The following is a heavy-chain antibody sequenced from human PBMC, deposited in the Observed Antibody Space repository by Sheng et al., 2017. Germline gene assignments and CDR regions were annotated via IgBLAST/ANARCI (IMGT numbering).Heavy chain of an antibody. J-gene: IGHJ4*02. CDR1: GFTFKNYA. D-gene: IGHD5-12*01. Sequence: QVQLVESGGGVVQPGRSLRLSCAVSGFTFKNYALHWVRQAPGKGLECVGVLSYDGSEEYYAKSVKGRFTISRDNSKNTLYLQMSSLRAEDTAVYYCARDQGDGYNQIDYWGRGNPGHRLL. CDR3: ARDQGDGYNQIDY. V-gene: IGHV3-30*04. CDR2: LSYDGSEE.